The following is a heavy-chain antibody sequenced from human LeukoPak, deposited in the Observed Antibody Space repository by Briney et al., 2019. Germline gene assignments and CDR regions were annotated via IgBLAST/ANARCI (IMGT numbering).Heavy chain of an antibody. CDR2: IYYSGST. CDR1: GGSISSSSYY. D-gene: IGHD2-15*01. CDR3: ASTCSGGSCYLRNWFDP. Sequence: SETLSLTCTVSGGSISSSSYYWGWIRQPPGKGLEWIGSIYYSGSTYYNPSPKSRVTILVDTSKNQFSLKLSSVTAADTAVYYCASTCSGGSCYLRNWFDPWGQGTLVTVSS. J-gene: IGHJ5*02. V-gene: IGHV4-39*07.